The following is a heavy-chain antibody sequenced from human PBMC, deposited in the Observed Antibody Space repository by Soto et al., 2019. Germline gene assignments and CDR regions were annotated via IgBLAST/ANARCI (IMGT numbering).Heavy chain of an antibody. D-gene: IGHD3-10*01. Sequence: SVKVSCKASAGTFSSYAISWVRQAPGQGLEWMGGIIPIFGTANYAQKFQGRVTITADKSTSTAYMELSSLRSEDTAVYYCARYGSGSYYKPTYYYYGMDVWGQGTTVTVSS. CDR1: AGTFSSYA. CDR2: IIPIFGTA. CDR3: ARYGSGSYYKPTYYYYGMDV. J-gene: IGHJ6*02. V-gene: IGHV1-69*06.